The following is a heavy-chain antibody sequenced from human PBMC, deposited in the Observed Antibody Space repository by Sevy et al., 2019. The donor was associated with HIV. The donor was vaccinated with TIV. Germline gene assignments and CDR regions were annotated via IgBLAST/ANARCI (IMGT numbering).Heavy chain of an antibody. CDR2: IAHDGNYR. D-gene: IGHD3-16*01. V-gene: IGHV3-30*18. J-gene: IGHJ6*02. CDR1: GVTFSTYD. CDR3: AKNRPPGGSYFSRHGMDV. Sequence: GGYLRLSCTASGVTFSTYDIHWVRQAPGKGLEWVAIIAHDGNYRYYSDSVRGRFSMSRDNSKNTAYLQMSGLSVEDSAVYYCAKNRPPGGSYFSRHGMDVWGRGITVTVSS.